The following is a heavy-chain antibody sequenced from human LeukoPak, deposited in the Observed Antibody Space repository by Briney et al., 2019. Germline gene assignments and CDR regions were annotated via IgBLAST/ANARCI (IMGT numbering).Heavy chain of an antibody. V-gene: IGHV3-9*01. CDR1: GFTFDDYA. D-gene: IGHD2-2*01. Sequence: PGRSLRLSCAASGFTFDDYAMHWVRQAPGKGLEWVSGISWNSGSIGYADSVKGRFTISRDNAKNSLYLQMNSLRAEDTAVYYCAKEVPAAKDAFDIWGQGTMVTVSS. J-gene: IGHJ3*02. CDR3: AKEVPAAKDAFDI. CDR2: ISWNSGSI.